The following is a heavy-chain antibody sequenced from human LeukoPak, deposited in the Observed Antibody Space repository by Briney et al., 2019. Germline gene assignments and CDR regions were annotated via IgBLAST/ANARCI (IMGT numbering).Heavy chain of an antibody. D-gene: IGHD3-16*01. J-gene: IGHJ6*02. CDR3: ARDVGAYGMDV. Sequence: GGSLRLSCAASGFNVSSYFMSWVRQAPGKGLEWVSYISSSSNIIYYADSVKGRFTISRDNAKNSLSLQMNSLRDEDTAVYYCARDVGAYGMDVWGQGTTVTVSS. V-gene: IGHV3-48*02. CDR2: ISSSSNII. CDR1: GFNVSSYF.